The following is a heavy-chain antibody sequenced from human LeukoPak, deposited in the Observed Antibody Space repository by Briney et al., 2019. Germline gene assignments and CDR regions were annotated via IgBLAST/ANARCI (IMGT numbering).Heavy chain of an antibody. CDR2: VAHKGPTVYSPTLNR. CDR3: VRQGTNSGYYLLDY. Sequence: SETLSLTCAVYGAALSEYYWSWIRQSPGKGLEWIGEVAHKGPTVYSPTLNRKYNPSFKSRVTMSVDPSKNQFSLKLTSVTVADTATYYCVRQGTNSGYYLLDYWGQGHLVIVST. CDR1: GAALSEYY. D-gene: IGHD3-22*01. V-gene: IGHV4-34*01. J-gene: IGHJ4*02.